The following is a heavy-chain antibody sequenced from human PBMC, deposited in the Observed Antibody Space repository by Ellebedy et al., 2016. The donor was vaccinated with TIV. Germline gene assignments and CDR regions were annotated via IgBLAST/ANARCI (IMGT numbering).Heavy chain of an antibody. J-gene: IGHJ4*02. CDR3: AKGKYYFNSGSLGDY. D-gene: IGHD3-10*01. V-gene: IGHV3-23*01. CDR2: ISGSGGDT. Sequence: GGSLRLXCAASGFTFSNYAMNWVRQAPGKGLEWVSGISGSGGDTYYADSVKGRFTISRDSSKNTLYLQMNSLRAEDTAIYYCAKGKYYFNSGSLGDYWGQGTLVTVSS. CDR1: GFTFSNYA.